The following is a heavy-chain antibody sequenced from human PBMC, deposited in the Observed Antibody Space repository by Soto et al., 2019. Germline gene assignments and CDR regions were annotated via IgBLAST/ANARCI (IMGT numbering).Heavy chain of an antibody. J-gene: IGHJ6*02. Sequence: QVQLVQSGAEVKKPGASVKVSCKASGYTFTSYAMHLVRQAPGQRLEWMGWINAGNGNTKYLQKFEGRVTITTDTSAGTAYMAVISLRFADTAVYYCAREREWPPDGMDVWGQGTTVTVSS. CDR2: INAGNGNT. CDR3: AREREWPPDGMDV. V-gene: IGHV1-3*01. D-gene: IGHD3-3*01. CDR1: GYTFTSYA.